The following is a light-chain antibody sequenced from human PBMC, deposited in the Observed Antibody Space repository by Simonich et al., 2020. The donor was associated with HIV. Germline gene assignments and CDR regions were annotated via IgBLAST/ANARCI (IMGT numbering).Light chain of an antibody. CDR3: MQALQTPPT. CDR2: LSS. V-gene: IGKV2-28*01. Sequence: DIVMTQSPLSLPVTPGEPASISCRSSQSLLHSNGYNYLDWYLQKPGQSPQLLIYLSSNRDYGVPDRFSGSGSGTDFTLKISRVEAEDVGVYYCMQALQTPPTFGQGTKVEIK. J-gene: IGKJ1*01. CDR1: QSLLHSNGYNY.